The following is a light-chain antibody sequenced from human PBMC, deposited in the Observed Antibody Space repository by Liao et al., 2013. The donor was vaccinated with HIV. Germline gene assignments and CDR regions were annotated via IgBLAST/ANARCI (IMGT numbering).Light chain of an antibody. CDR2: YDS. J-gene: IGLJ2*01. CDR3: QVWDSSSDHVV. V-gene: IGLV3-21*04. CDR1: NIGRKT. Sequence: SYVLTQPPSVSVAPEETATITCGGDNIGRKTVHWYQQKPGQAPVLVIDYDSDRPSGIPERFSGSNSGNTATLTISRVEAGDEADYYCQVWDSSSDHVVFGGGTKLTVL.